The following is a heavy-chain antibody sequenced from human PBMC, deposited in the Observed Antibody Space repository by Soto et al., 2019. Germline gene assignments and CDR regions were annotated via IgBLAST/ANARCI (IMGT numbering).Heavy chain of an antibody. CDR1: GFTVGNNY. CDR3: AKDGRGSGSHYDSFGY. V-gene: IGHV3-53*01. J-gene: IGHJ4*02. CDR2: IYSTGTT. D-gene: IGHD3-10*01. Sequence: EVQLVESGGGLIQPGGSLKLSCAASGFTVGNNYMSWVRQAPGKGLEWVSLIYSTGTTKYADSVKGRFTVSRDNAKNSLYLQMNRLRAEDTAVYYCAKDGRGSGSHYDSFGYWGQGTLVNVSS.